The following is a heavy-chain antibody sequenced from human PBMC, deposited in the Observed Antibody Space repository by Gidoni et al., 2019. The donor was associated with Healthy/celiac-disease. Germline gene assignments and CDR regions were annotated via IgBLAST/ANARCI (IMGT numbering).Heavy chain of an antibody. J-gene: IGHJ5*02. V-gene: IGHV4-59*01. Sequence: VSGGSISSYYWSWIRQLPGQGLEWIGYIYYSGSTIYNPSLKSRVTISVDTPKNQFSLKLSSVTAADTAVYYCSRLGDYYDSGGYYRSNWFDPWGQGTLVTVSS. D-gene: IGHD3-22*01. CDR1: GGSISSYY. CDR2: IYYSGST. CDR3: SRLGDYYDSGGYYRSNWFDP.